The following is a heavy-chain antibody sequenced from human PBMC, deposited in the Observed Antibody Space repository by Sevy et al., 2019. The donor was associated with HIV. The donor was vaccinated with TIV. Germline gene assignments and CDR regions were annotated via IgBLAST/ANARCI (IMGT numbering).Heavy chain of an antibody. J-gene: IGHJ6*02. CDR1: GFTFSSYS. CDR3: ASGYASDYYYYYGMDV. V-gene: IGHV3-48*01. D-gene: IGHD5-12*01. Sequence: GGSLRLSCAASGFTFSSYSMNWVRQAPGKGLEWVSYISSSSSTIYYADSVKGRFTISRDNAKNSLYLQMNSLRAEDTAVYYCASGYASDYYYYYGMDVWGQGTMVTVSS. CDR2: ISSSSSTI.